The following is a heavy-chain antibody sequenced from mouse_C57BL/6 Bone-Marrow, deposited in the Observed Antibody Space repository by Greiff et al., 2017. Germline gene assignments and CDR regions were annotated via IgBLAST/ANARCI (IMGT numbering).Heavy chain of an antibody. CDR1: GFTITDYY. CDR2: IDPEDGET. V-gene: IGHV14-2*01. D-gene: IGHD1-1*01. CDR3: ARSYYGSSYDWYFDV. Sequence: VQLQQSGAELVKPGASVKLSCTASGFTITDYYMHWVKQRTEQGLEWIGRIDPEDGETKYAPKFQGKATITADTSSNTAYLQLSSLTSEDTAVYYCARSYYGSSYDWYFDVWGTGTTVTVSS. J-gene: IGHJ1*03.